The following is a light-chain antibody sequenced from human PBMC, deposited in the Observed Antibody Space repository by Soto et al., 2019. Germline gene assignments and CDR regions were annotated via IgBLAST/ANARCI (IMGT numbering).Light chain of an antibody. J-gene: IGKJ3*01. CDR3: QQSNSYPCT. Sequence: DIQMAQSTSALSASVGDRVTITCRASQSISSYLNWYQQKPGKAPKLLIYAASSLQSGVPSRFSGSGSGTDFTLTIRSLQPEDFATYYCQQSNSYPCTFCRGTNVDVK. V-gene: IGKV1-39*01. CDR2: AAS. CDR1: QSISSY.